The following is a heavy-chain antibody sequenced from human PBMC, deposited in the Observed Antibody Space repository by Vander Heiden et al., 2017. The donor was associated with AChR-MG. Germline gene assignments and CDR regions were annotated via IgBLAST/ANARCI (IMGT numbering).Heavy chain of an antibody. Sequence: QVQLMQSGAEVKKPGASVQVSCTASGYTFTGYYMHWVRPAPGPGLEWMGWIKPNSGGTNYAQKFQGRVTMTRDTSITTVYMELSSLKYDDTAVYYCARDGQSDDPLDLWGRGTLVTVSS. D-gene: IGHD3-16*01. CDR1: GYTFTGYY. V-gene: IGHV1-2*02. J-gene: IGHJ2*01. CDR3: ARDGQSDDPLDL. CDR2: IKPNSGGT.